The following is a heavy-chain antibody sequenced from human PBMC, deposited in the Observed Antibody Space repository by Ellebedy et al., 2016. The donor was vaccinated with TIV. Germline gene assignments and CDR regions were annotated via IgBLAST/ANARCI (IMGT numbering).Heavy chain of an antibody. V-gene: IGHV3-43*01. J-gene: IGHJ4*02. CDR1: GFTFDDYT. Sequence: GGSLRLXXAASGFTFDDYTMHWVRQAPGKGLEWVSLISWDGGSTYYADSVKGRFTISRDNSKNSLYLQMNSLRTEDTALYYCAKDAAAGTPVGFDYWGQGTLVTVSS. CDR3: AKDAAAGTPVGFDY. CDR2: ISWDGGST. D-gene: IGHD6-13*01.